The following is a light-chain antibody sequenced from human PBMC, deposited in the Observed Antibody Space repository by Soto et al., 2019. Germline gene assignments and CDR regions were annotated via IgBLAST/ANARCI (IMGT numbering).Light chain of an antibody. J-gene: IGKJ1*01. CDR3: QRYNTWPGT. CDR1: QSLGIA. V-gene: IGKV3-15*01. CDR2: GAS. Sequence: DIVMTQSPATLSVSPGERATLSCRASQSLGIALAWYQQKPGQAPRLLIYGASMRATGVPARFSGSASGTEFTLTISSLQSEDFAVYYCQRYNTWPGTFGPGTKVEFK.